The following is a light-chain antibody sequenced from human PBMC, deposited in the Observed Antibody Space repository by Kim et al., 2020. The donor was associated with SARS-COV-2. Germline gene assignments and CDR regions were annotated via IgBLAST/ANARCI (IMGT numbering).Light chain of an antibody. V-gene: IGKV1-33*01. CDR1: QGISDY. CDR2: VAS. J-gene: IGKJ2*01. Sequence: DIQMTQSPPSLSASVGDRATITCRASQGISDYVNWYQQKPGKAPELIIYVASTVQVGVPSRFGGGGSGTVFSFTISSLQPEDVATYCCLQHHNHPYTFGQGTKLEI. CDR3: LQHHNHPYT.